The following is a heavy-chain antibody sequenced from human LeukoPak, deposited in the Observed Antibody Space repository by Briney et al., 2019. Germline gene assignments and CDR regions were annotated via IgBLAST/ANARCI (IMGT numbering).Heavy chain of an antibody. CDR3: ARYNLRGYSYDAFDI. CDR1: GFTFSDYY. J-gene: IGHJ3*02. CDR2: ISSSSSYT. D-gene: IGHD5-18*01. Sequence: GGSLRLSCAASGFTFSDYYMSWIRQASGKGLEWVSYISSSSSYTNYADSVKGRFTISRDNAKNSLYLQMNSLRAEDTAVYYCARYNLRGYSYDAFDIWGQGTMVTVSS. V-gene: IGHV3-11*03.